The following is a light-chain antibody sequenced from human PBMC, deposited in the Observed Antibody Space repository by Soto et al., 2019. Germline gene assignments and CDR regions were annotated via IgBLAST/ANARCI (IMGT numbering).Light chain of an antibody. V-gene: IGKV2-28*01. CDR2: LGS. Sequence: DIVMTQSPLSLPVTPVEPASISCRSIQSLLHSNGYNYLDWYLQKPGQSPQLLIYLGSNRASGVPDRFSGSGSGTDVTLKISRVEAKDVGVYYCMQGFTCGHGTKVDIK. CDR3: MQGFT. CDR1: QSLLHSNGYNY. J-gene: IGKJ3*01.